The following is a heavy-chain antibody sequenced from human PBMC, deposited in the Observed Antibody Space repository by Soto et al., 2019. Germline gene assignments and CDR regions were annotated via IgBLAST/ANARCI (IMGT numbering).Heavy chain of an antibody. CDR1: GFTFSSYG. J-gene: IGHJ4*02. V-gene: IGHV3-30*18. CDR2: ISYDGSNK. D-gene: IGHD3-10*01. Sequence: PGGSLRLSCAASGFTFSSYGMHWVRQAPGKGLEWVAVISYDGSNKYYADSVKGRFTISRDNSKNTLYLQMNSLRAEDTAVYYCAKDRSLVRGPMHYWGQGTLATVSS. CDR3: AKDRSLVRGPMHY.